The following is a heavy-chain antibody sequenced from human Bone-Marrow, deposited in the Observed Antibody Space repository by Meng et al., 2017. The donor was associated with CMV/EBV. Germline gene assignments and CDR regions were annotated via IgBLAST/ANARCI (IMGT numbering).Heavy chain of an antibody. D-gene: IGHD2-2*01. CDR1: YD. Sequence: YDINWVRQANGQGLEWMGWMNPNSGNTGYAQKFQGRVTMTRNTSISTAYMELSSLRSEDTAVYYCARVPVRGDCSTTSCSGSEYFQHWGQGTLVTVSS. CDR3: ARVPVRGDCSTTSCSGSEYFQH. J-gene: IGHJ1*01. CDR2: MNPNSGNT. V-gene: IGHV1-8*01.